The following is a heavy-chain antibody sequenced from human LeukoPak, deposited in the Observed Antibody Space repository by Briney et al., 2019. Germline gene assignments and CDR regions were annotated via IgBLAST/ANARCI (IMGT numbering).Heavy chain of an antibody. J-gene: IGHJ6*02. CDR1: GFAFSSYG. V-gene: IGHV3-30*03. CDR2: ISYDGSNK. Sequence: PRGSLRLSCAASGFAFSSYGMHWVRQAPGKGLEWVAVISYDGSNKYYADSVKGRFTISRDNSKNTLYLQMNSLRAEDTAVYYCARDAVDTANAVWGQGTTVTVSS. CDR3: ARDAVDTANAV. D-gene: IGHD5-18*01.